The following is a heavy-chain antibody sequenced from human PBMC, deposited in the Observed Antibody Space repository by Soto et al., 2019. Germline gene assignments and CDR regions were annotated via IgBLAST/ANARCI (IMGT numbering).Heavy chain of an antibody. D-gene: IGHD2-15*01. CDR2: IRSKAKSYTT. V-gene: IGHV3-73*01. J-gene: IGHJ6*02. CDR1: GFTFSGSS. CDR3: TSPAYCSGGSCYLYGMDV. Sequence: GGSLRLACAASGFTFSGSSMHWVRQASGKGLEWVGRIRSKAKSYTTAYAASVKGRFTISRDDSKNTAYLQMNSLKTEDTAVYSCTSPAYCSGGSCYLYGMDVWGQGTTVTVSS.